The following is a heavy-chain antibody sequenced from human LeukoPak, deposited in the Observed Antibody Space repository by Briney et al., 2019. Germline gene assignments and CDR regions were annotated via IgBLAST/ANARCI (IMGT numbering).Heavy chain of an antibody. CDR2: IIPILGIA. J-gene: IGHJ4*02. D-gene: IGHD1-26*01. Sequence: GASVKVSCKTSGDTFSSYAINWVRQAPGQGLEWMGRIIPILGIANYAQKFQGRVTITADKSTSTAYMELRSLRSEDTAVYYCATDRRGGSYWYFDYWGQGTLVTVSS. V-gene: IGHV1-69*04. CDR3: ATDRRGGSYWYFDY. CDR1: GDTFSSYA.